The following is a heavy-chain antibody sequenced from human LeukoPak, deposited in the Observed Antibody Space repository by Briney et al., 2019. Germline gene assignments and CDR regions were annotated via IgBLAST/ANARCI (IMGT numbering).Heavy chain of an antibody. J-gene: IGHJ6*03. Sequence: GGSLRLSCAASGFTVSSNYMSRVRQAPGKGLEWVSVIYSGGSTYYADSVKGRFTISRDNSKNTLYLQMNSLRAEDTAVYYCARDLRSPWTYYYYYYMDVWGKGTTVTVSS. CDR1: GFTVSSNY. V-gene: IGHV3-53*01. CDR3: ARDLRSPWTYYYYYYMDV. CDR2: IYSGGST. D-gene: IGHD4-17*01.